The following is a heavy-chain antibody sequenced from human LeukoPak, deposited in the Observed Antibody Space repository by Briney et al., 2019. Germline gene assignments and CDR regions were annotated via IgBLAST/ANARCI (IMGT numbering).Heavy chain of an antibody. CDR3: ARDLYSYGYKNWFDP. CDR2: IIPIFGTA. J-gene: IGHJ5*02. Sequence: ASVKVSCKASGGTFISYAISWVRQAPGQGLEWMGGIIPIFGTANYAQKFQGRVTITADESTSTAYMELSSLRSEDTAVYYCARDLYSYGYKNWFDPWGQGTLVTVSS. V-gene: IGHV1-69*13. D-gene: IGHD5-18*01. CDR1: GGTFISYA.